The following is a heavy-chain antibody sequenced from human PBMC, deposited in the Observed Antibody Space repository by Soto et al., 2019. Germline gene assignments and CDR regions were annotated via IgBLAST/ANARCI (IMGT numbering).Heavy chain of an antibody. D-gene: IGHD4-17*01. J-gene: IGHJ4*02. V-gene: IGHV4-34*01. CDR1: GGSFSGYY. Sequence: PSETLSLTCAVYGGSFSGYYWSWIRQPPGKGLEWIGEINHSGSTNYNPSLKSRVTISVDTSKNQFSLKLSSVTAADTAVYYCARGDYGDSAFDYWGQGTLVTVSS. CDR3: ARGDYGDSAFDY. CDR2: INHSGST.